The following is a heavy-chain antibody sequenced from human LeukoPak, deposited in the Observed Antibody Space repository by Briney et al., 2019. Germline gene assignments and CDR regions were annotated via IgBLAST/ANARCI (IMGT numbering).Heavy chain of an antibody. CDR1: GGTFSSYA. CDR2: IIPIFGTA. Sequence: SVKVSCKASGGTFSSYAISWVRQAPGQGLEWMGGIIPIFGTANYAQKFQGRVTMTRDTSTSTVYMELSSLRSEDTAVYYCASHQNPSGYDYPDYWGQGTLVTVSS. D-gene: IGHD5-12*01. CDR3: ASHQNPSGYDYPDY. V-gene: IGHV1-69*05. J-gene: IGHJ4*02.